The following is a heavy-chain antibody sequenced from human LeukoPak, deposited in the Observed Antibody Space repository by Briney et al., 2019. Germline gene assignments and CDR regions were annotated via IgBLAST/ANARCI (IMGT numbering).Heavy chain of an antibody. CDR2: IRSKAYGGTT. D-gene: IGHD3-16*01. CDR1: GFTFSGYA. Sequence: PGGSLRPSCAASGFTFSGYAMSWFRQAPGKGLEWVGFIRSKAYGGTTEYAASVKGRFTISRDDSKSIAYLQMNSLKTEDTAVYYCTRGGTLITFGGVTPPGYWGQGTLVTVSS. CDR3: TRGGTLITFGGVTPPGY. V-gene: IGHV3-49*03. J-gene: IGHJ4*02.